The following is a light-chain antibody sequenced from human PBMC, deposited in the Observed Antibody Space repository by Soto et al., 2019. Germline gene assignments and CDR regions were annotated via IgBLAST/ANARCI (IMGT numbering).Light chain of an antibody. CDR1: QSISTW. Sequence: DIPMTQSPSTLSTSVGDRVTITCRASQSISTWLAWYQQKPGKAPELLIYDAFTLESGVPSRFGGSGSGTEFTLTISSLQPDDFATYYCQQYNSYPWTFGQGTKVEIQ. CDR2: DAF. CDR3: QQYNSYPWT. V-gene: IGKV1-5*01. J-gene: IGKJ1*01.